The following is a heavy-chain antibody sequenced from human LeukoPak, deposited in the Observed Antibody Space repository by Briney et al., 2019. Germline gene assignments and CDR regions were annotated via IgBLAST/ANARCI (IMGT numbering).Heavy chain of an antibody. Sequence: GGSVRLSCAASGFTFSRYAMSWVRQAPGKWREWVSAISGSGGSTYYADSVKGRFTISRHYSKNTLYLQMNSLRGQTTAETSCAYYGMVASQTGILHHYWGWGTLVTVSS. CDR3: AYYGMVASQTGILHHY. CDR2: ISGSGGST. CDR1: GFTFSRYA. J-gene: IGHJ4*02. V-gene: IGHV3-23*01. D-gene: IGHD3-10*01.